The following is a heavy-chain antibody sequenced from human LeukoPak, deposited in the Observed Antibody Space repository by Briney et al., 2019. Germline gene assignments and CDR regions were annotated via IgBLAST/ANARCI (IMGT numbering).Heavy chain of an antibody. J-gene: IGHJ4*02. D-gene: IGHD1-26*01. CDR2: IWYDGSNK. Sequence: GGSLRLSCAASGFTFSSYGMHWVSQAPGKGLEWVAVIWYDGSNKYYADSVKGRFTISRDNSKNTLYLQMNSLRAEDTAVYYCAREQGATPRLDYWGQGTLVTVSS. CDR3: AREQGATPRLDY. V-gene: IGHV3-33*01. CDR1: GFTFSSYG.